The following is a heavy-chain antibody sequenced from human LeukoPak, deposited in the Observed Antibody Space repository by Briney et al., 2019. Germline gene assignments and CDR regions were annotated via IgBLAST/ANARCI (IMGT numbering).Heavy chain of an antibody. J-gene: IGHJ1*01. CDR3: ATNLIGAGEYFQQ. Sequence: GGSLRLSCAASGLRFSDYYVSWIRQAPGKGLQWVSYISSGGDIMHYADSVKGRFTSSRDNAKNSGYLEMNSLGAEDAAVYYCATNLIGAGEYFQQWGQGTLVTVSS. V-gene: IGHV3-11*01. D-gene: IGHD2/OR15-2a*01. CDR1: GLRFSDYY. CDR2: ISSGGDIM.